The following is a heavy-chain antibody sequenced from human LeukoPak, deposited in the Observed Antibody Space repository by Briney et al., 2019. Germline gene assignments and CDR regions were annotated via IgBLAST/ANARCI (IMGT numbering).Heavy chain of an antibody. J-gene: IGHJ6*01. CDR1: GFTFSSYA. CDR3: AKGHMVLGVISGTDV. Sequence: GGSLRLSCAASGFTFSSYAMSWVRQAPGKGLEWVSAIRGSGGSTYYADSVKGRFTISRDNSKNTLYLQMNSLRAEETAVYYCAKGHMVLGVISGTDVWGEGATVTVSS. V-gene: IGHV3-23*01. D-gene: IGHD3-10*01. CDR2: IRGSGGST.